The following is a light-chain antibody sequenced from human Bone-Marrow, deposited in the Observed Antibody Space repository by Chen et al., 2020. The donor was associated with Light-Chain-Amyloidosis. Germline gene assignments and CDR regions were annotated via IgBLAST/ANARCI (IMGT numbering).Light chain of an antibody. Sequence: IQLTQSPSSLSASVGDSVTITCRASQGISSYLAWYQQKPGKAPKLLIDAASTLQSGVPSRFSGSGSGTDFTLTISSLQPEDFGNYYCQQLNSYPVAFGQGTKLEIK. CDR1: QGISSY. CDR2: AAS. CDR3: QQLNSYPVA. J-gene: IGKJ2*01. V-gene: IGKV1-9*01.